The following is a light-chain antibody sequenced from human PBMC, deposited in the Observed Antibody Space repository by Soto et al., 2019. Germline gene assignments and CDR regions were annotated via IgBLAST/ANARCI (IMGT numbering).Light chain of an antibody. CDR2: DTS. V-gene: IGKV3-20*01. Sequence: EIVLMQSPGTLSLSPGEGATLSCRASQSVNSNYLAWYQQKPGQAPTVLIFDTSRRATGVPDRFSGSGSGTDFTFTISRLEPDDFEVYYCQQYGSSQFTFGPGTKVNIK. J-gene: IGKJ3*01. CDR1: QSVNSNY. CDR3: QQYGSSQFT.